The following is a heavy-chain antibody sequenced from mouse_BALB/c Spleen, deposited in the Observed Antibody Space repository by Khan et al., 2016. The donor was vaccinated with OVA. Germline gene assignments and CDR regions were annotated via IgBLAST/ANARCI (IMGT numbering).Heavy chain of an antibody. J-gene: IGHJ3*01. CDR3: SRSNGNYWFAY. CDR1: GYTLTDYG. D-gene: IGHD2-1*01. CDR2: INTYTGEA. V-gene: IGHV9-3-1*01. Sequence: LVESGPELKKPGETVKISCKASGYTLTDYGMNWVKQAPGKGLKWMGWINTYTGEATYADDFKGRFAFSLETSASTAYLQINNLKTEDTATDFCSRSNGNYWFAYWGQGTLVTVSA.